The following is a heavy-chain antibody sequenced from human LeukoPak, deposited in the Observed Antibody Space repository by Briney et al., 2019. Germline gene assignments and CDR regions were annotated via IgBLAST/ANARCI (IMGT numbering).Heavy chain of an antibody. V-gene: IGHV3-21*04. CDR3: AKCVLYGSGTDKFDS. CDR2: ISSSSSYI. D-gene: IGHD3-10*01. CDR1: GFTFSSYS. Sequence: GGSLRLSCAASGFTFSSYSMNWIRQAPGKGLEWVSSISSSSSYIYYADSVKGRFTTSRDKSKKMMNLPVNSLRAEDTAVYYCAKCVLYGSGTDKFDSWGQGTLVTVSS. J-gene: IGHJ4*02.